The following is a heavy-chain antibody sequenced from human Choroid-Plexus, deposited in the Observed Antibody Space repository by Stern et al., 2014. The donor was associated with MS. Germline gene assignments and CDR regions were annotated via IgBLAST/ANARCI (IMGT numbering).Heavy chain of an antibody. D-gene: IGHD6-19*01. J-gene: IGHJ4*02. Sequence: QVQLVQSGPGLVKPSGTLSLTCVVSGGPISSNNCWSWVRQPPGKGLQWIGESFQRGSTNYNPSLKSRVTISGDKPKNQFSLNLTSVTAADTAVYYCATASVAGTVIDYWGQGILVTVSS. CDR3: ATASVAGTVIDY. CDR2: SFQRGST. CDR1: GGPISSNNC. V-gene: IGHV4-4*02.